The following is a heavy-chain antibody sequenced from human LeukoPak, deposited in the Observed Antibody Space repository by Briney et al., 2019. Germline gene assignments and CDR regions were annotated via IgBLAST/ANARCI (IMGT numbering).Heavy chain of an antibody. CDR3: AKGVTTFDS. V-gene: IGHV4-59*01. D-gene: IGHD4-17*01. CDR1: GGSISSYY. J-gene: IGHJ4*02. CDR2: IHSNGNN. Sequence: PSETLSLTCTVSGGSISSYYWGWVRQPPGKGLEWIGYIHSNGNNNYNPTLKSQVTVSVDTSKNQFSLKLTSVTAADTAVYFCAKGVTTFDSWGQGTLVTVSS.